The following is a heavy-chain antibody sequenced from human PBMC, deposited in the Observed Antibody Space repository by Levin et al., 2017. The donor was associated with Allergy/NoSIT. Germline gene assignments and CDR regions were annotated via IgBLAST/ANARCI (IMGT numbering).Heavy chain of an antibody. CDR3: ARDRGWAIGYSGYDLKLNLFDY. CDR1: GYTFTGYY. CDR2: INPNSGGT. V-gene: IGHV1-2*02. Sequence: ASVKVSCKASGYTFTGYYMHWVRQAPGQGLEWMGWINPNSGGTNYAQKFQGRVTMTRDTSISTAYMELSRLRSDDTAVYYCARDRGWAIGYSGYDLKLNLFDYWGQGTLVTVSS. J-gene: IGHJ4*02. D-gene: IGHD5-12*01.